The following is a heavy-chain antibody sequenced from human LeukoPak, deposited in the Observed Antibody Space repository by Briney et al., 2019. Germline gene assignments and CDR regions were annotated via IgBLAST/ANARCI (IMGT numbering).Heavy chain of an antibody. CDR1: GYTFTSYY. D-gene: IGHD3-22*01. CDR2: INPSGGST. J-gene: IGHJ3*02. V-gene: IGHV1-46*01. CDR3: ARDPPRYYDSSGYYPQGAFDI. Sequence: ASVKVSCKASGYTFTSYYMHWVRQAPGQGLAWMGIINPSGGSTSYAQKFQGRVTMTRDTSTSTVYMELSSLRSEDTAVYYCARDPPRYYDSSGYYPQGAFDIWGQGTMVTVSS.